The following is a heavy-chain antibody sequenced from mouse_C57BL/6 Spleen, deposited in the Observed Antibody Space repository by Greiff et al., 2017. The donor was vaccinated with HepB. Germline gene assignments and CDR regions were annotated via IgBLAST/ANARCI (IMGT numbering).Heavy chain of an antibody. V-gene: IGHV3-6*01. CDR2: ISYDGSN. J-gene: IGHJ1*03. Sequence: DVQLQESGPGLVKPSPSLSLTCSVPGYSITSGYYWNWIRQFPGNKLEWMGYISYDGSNNYNPTLKNRISITRDPSKNQSFLKLNSVTTEDTATYYGARGAYYSNHWYFEGWGTGTTVTVSA. D-gene: IGHD2-5*01. CDR3: ARGAYYSNHWYFEG. CDR1: GYSITSGYY.